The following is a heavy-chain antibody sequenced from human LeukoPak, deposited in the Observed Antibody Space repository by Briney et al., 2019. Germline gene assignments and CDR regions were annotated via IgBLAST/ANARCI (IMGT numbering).Heavy chain of an antibody. V-gene: IGHV4-59*08. Sequence: SETLSLTCTASGGSISSYYWSWIRQPPGKGLEWIGNIYYIGSTNYNPSLKSRVTISVDTSKNQFYLKLSSVTAADTAVYCCARGATELGMWGQGTLVTVSS. CDR3: ARGATELGM. D-gene: IGHD4/OR15-4a*01. CDR1: GGSISSYY. J-gene: IGHJ4*02. CDR2: IYYIGST.